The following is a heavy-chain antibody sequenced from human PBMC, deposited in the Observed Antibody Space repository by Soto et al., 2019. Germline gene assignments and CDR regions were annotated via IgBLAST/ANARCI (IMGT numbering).Heavy chain of an antibody. J-gene: IGHJ6*03. Sequence: QVQLQESGPGLVKPSETLSLTCTVSGGSISSYYWSWIRQPPGTGLEWIGYIYYSGSTNYNPSRNSRVPISVDTSQNQFSRKLSSVTAADTAVYYCARSAVTAVYYYCYMDVWGKGTTVTVSS. CDR3: ARSAVTAVYYYCYMDV. V-gene: IGHV4-59*01. CDR1: GGSISSYY. D-gene: IGHD2-21*02. CDR2: IYYSGST.